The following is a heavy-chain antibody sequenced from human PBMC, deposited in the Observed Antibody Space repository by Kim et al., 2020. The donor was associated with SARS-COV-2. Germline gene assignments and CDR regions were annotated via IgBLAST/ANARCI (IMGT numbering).Heavy chain of an antibody. V-gene: IGHV1-24*01. Sequence: YAQKFQGRVTMTEDTSTDTAYLELSSLRSEDTAVYYCATVPAFDWLGWFDPWGQGTLVTVSS. CDR3: ATVPAFDWLGWFDP. D-gene: IGHD3-9*01. J-gene: IGHJ5*02.